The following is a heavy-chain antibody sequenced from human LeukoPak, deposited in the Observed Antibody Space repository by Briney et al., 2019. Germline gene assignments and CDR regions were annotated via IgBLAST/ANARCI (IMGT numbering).Heavy chain of an antibody. CDR3: ARPRQPGFSRYFGL. Sequence: ASVNVSCKASGFTLTGYFLHWVRQAPGQGLEWMGWINPNSGDTNYAQKFQGRVTLTRDTSIGTAYMELSRLTSDDTAVYYCARPRQPGFSRYFGLWGRGTLVTVSP. CDR1: GFTLTGYF. CDR2: INPNSGDT. V-gene: IGHV1-2*02. J-gene: IGHJ2*01. D-gene: IGHD5-18*01.